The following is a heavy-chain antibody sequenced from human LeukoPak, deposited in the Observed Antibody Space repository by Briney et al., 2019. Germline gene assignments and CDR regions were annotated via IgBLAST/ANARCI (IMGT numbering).Heavy chain of an antibody. V-gene: IGHV3-23*01. CDR3: AKYTSGTSYRGLDQ. CDR1: GLTVSSYG. CDR2: IIGSAVNT. Sequence: GGSESRSWGSSGLTVSSYGMSWVRQAPGKGLEWVSTIIGSAVNTYYADSVKGRFTISRDDSKNTVYLQMNSLRAEDTAVYSCAKYTSGTSYRGLDQWGQGTLVTVSS. D-gene: IGHD3-10*01. J-gene: IGHJ4*02.